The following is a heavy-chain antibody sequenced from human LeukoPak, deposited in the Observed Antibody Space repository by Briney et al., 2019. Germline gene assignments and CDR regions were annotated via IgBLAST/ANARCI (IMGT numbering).Heavy chain of an antibody. CDR3: ARVRYCDSTSCYSYFDY. V-gene: IGHV3-74*03. D-gene: IGHD2-2*01. Sequence: GGSLRLSCAASGFTFSNFYMHWVRHAPGKGLEWVSRINSDGSGTTYADSVKGRFTISRDNAKNTLYLQMNSLRAEDTAMYYCARVRYCDSTSCYSYFDYWGQGTLVTVSS. J-gene: IGHJ4*02. CDR1: GFTFSNFY. CDR2: INSDGSGT.